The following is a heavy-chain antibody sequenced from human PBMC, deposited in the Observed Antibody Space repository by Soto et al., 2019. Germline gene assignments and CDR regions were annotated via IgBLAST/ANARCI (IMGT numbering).Heavy chain of an antibody. CDR3: ARDDDYPDNGLDY. J-gene: IGHJ4*02. CDR1: GFTFGRHG. V-gene: IGHV3-33*01. D-gene: IGHD4-17*01. Sequence: QVQLVESGGGVVQPGGSLRLSCAASGFTFGRHGMHWVRQAPGKGLEWVAVIGSDGARDSYADSMKGRFSSSRDNGQNTLSLEINSLRVEDPALYYCARDDDYPDNGLDYWGQGTLVTVSS. CDR2: IGSDGARD.